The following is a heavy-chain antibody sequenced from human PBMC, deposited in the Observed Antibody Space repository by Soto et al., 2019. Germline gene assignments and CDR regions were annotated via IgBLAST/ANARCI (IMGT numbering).Heavy chain of an antibody. CDR2: ISYDGSNK. V-gene: IGHV3-30-3*01. Sequence: QVQLVESGGGVVQPGRSLRLSCAASGFTFSSYAMHWVRQAPGKGLEWVAVISYDGSNKYYADSVKGRFTISRDNSKNTLYLQMNSLRAEDTAVYYCAREGALWGAFDIWGQGTMVTVSS. D-gene: IGHD3-16*01. CDR3: AREGALWGAFDI. CDR1: GFTFSSYA. J-gene: IGHJ3*02.